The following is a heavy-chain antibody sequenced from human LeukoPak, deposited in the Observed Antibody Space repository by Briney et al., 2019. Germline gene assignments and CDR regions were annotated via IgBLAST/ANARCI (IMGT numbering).Heavy chain of an antibody. J-gene: IGHJ6*02. CDR1: GGTFSSYA. V-gene: IGHV1-69*13. D-gene: IGHD4-17*01. CDR3: ARAYGDYSWSGGMDV. CDR2: IIPIFGTA. Sequence: SVKVSCKASGGTFSSYAISWVRQAPGQGLEWMGGIIPIFGTANYAQKFQGRVTITADESTSTAYMELSSLRSEDTAVYYCARAYGDYSWSGGMDVWGQGTTVTVSS.